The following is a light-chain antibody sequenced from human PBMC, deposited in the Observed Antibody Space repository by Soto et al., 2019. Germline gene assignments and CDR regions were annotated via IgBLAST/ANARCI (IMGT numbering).Light chain of an antibody. J-gene: IGLJ3*02. CDR1: GSDVGSFDL. CDR3: SSYAGSMTWV. Sequence: QSALTQPASMSGSPEQSITISCTGPGSDVGSFDLVSWYQQHPGKAPKLIIFEGSKRPSGVSDRFSGSKSDNRASLTISGLQAEDEADYYCSSYAGSMTWVFGGGTQLTVL. V-gene: IGLV2-23*01. CDR2: EGS.